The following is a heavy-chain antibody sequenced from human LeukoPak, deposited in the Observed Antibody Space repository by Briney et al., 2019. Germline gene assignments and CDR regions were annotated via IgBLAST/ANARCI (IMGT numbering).Heavy chain of an antibody. J-gene: IGHJ4*02. V-gene: IGHV4-34*01. D-gene: IGHD3-9*01. CDR2: INHSGST. CDR1: GGSFSGYY. CDR3: ARDDWDFLPGY. Sequence: SETLSLTCAVYGGSFSGYYWSWIRQPPGKGLEWIGEINHSGSTNYNPSLKSRVTISVDTSKNQFSLKLSSVTAADTAVYYCARDDWDFLPGYWGQGTLVTVSS.